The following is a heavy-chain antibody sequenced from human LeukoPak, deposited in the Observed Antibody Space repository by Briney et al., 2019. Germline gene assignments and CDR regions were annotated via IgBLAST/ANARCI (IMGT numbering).Heavy chain of an antibody. Sequence: GGSLRLSCAASGFTFTNYGMIWVRQAPGKGLEWVSGIGDSGGRTYYADSVKGRFTISRDNAKNSLYLQMNSLRAEDTAVYYCAELGITMIGGVWGKGTTVTISS. V-gene: IGHV3-23*01. CDR3: AELGITMIGGV. CDR2: IGDSGGRT. J-gene: IGHJ6*04. D-gene: IGHD3-10*02. CDR1: GFTFTNYG.